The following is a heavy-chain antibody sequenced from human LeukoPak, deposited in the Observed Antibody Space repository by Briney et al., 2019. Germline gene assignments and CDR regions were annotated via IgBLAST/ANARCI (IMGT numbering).Heavy chain of an antibody. CDR2: ISGDGVST. V-gene: IGHV3-43*02. J-gene: IGHJ4*02. CDR3: ARESGKFDY. CDR1: GXPIGDFA. Sequence: GGSLRLSCVASGXPIGDFAMHWVRQAPGQGLEWVSLISGDGVSTFFADSVKGRFSISRDNSKNSLFLEMSSLRTEDTAMYYCARESGKFDYWGQGTLVAVSS.